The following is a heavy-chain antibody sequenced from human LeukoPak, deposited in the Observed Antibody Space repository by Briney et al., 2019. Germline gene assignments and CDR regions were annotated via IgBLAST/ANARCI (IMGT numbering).Heavy chain of an antibody. J-gene: IGHJ4*02. Sequence: GGSLGLSCETSGFTFIIYWLSWVRKAPGKGLEGVANIKQNASEKYYVDSVKGRFTISRDNAKNSLYLQMNNLRAEDTAVYYCARDWGYYDYVWGPPPSGYWGQGTLVTVSS. V-gene: IGHV3-7*01. CDR1: GFTFIIYW. CDR3: ARDWGYYDYVWGPPPSGY. CDR2: IKQNASEK. D-gene: IGHD3-16*01.